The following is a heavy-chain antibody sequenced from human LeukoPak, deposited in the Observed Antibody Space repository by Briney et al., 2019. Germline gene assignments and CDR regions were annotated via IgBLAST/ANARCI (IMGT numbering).Heavy chain of an antibody. Sequence: ASAKVSCKASGYTFTGYYIHWVRQAPGQGLEWMGWIHPRSGETNYAYKFRGRVTMTRDTSISTTYMDLGSLGSDDTAVYYCARDGEYGTGSYYRGCFDYWGQGTLVTVSS. CDR3: ARDGEYGTGSYYRGCFDY. CDR2: IHPRSGET. D-gene: IGHD3-10*01. CDR1: GYTFTGYY. J-gene: IGHJ4*02. V-gene: IGHV1-2*02.